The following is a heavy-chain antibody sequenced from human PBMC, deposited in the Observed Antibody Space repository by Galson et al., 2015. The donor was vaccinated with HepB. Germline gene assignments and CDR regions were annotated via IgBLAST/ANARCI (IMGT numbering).Heavy chain of an antibody. CDR1: GGTFSSYA. CDR3: AILESSGWYGGFDY. J-gene: IGHJ4*02. CDR2: IIPIFGTA. Sequence: VKVSCKASGGTFSSYAISWVRQAPGQGLEWMGGIIPIFGTANYAQKFQGRVTITADESTSTAYMELSSLRSEDTAVYYCAILESSGWYGGFDYWGQGTLVTVSS. V-gene: IGHV1-69*01. D-gene: IGHD6-19*01.